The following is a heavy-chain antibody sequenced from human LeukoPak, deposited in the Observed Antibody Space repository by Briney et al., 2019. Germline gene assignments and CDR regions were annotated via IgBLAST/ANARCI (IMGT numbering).Heavy chain of an antibody. D-gene: IGHD6-13*01. CDR3: ARDRHINSWSNDRFDY. J-gene: IGHJ4*02. V-gene: IGHV3-7*01. CDR2: INQDASEI. Sequence: GGSLRLSCAASRFTFSNYWMTWVRQAPGKGLGWLGNINQDASEINYVDSVKGRFTISRVNAENSLYLQMNSLRAEDTAIYYCARDRHINSWSNDRFDYWGQGALVTVSS. CDR1: RFTFSNYW.